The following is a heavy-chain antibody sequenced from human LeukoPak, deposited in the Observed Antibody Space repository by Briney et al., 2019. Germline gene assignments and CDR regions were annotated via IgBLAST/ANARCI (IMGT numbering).Heavy chain of an antibody. D-gene: IGHD5-18*01. J-gene: IGHJ4*02. CDR2: IYYTGST. CDR1: GGSFSGYY. V-gene: IGHV4-34*01. CDR3: ARVKKVDTSIDY. Sequence: SETLSLTCAVYGGSFSGYYWSWIRQPPGKGLEWIGSIYYTGSTYYNPSLKSRVTVSKDTSKNQFSLKLNSVTAADTAVYYCARVKKVDTSIDYWGQGTLVTVS.